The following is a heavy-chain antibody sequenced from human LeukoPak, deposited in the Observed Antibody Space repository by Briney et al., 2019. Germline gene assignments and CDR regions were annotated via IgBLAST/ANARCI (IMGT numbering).Heavy chain of an antibody. CDR2: ISWDGGST. D-gene: IGHD5-12*01. Sequence: GGSLRLSCAASGFTFDDYTMHWVRQAPGKGLEWVSLISWDGGSTYYADSVKGRFTISRDNSKNSLYLQMNSLRTEDTALYYCATLGGYDTALSPTTIVYFDYWGQGALVTVSS. CDR1: GFTFDDYT. CDR3: ATLGGYDTALSPTTIVYFDY. J-gene: IGHJ4*02. V-gene: IGHV3-43*01.